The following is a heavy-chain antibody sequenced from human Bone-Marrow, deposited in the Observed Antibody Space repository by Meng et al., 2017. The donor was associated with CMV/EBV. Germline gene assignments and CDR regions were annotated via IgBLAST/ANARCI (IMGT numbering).Heavy chain of an antibody. CDR3: AREVDFVDAFDI. Sequence: GESLKISCVGSGFTFSSYWMSWVRQAPGKGLEWVANIKQDGSEKYYVDSVKGRFTISRDNTKNSLYLQINSLRAEDTALYYCAREVDFVDAFDIWGQGTMVTVSS. CDR1: GFTFSSYW. V-gene: IGHV3-7*01. CDR2: IKQDGSEK. D-gene: IGHD3-3*01. J-gene: IGHJ3*02.